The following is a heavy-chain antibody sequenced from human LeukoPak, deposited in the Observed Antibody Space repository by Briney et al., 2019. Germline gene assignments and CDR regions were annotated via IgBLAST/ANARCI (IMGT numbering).Heavy chain of an antibody. D-gene: IGHD3-9*01. Sequence: PGGSLRLSCAASGFTFSSYAMSWVRQAPGKGLEWVSAISGSGGSTYYADSVKGRFTISRDNSKNTLYLQMNSLRAEDTAVYYCAKGNDILTGYYTPVGYFDYWGQGTLVTVSS. V-gene: IGHV3-23*01. CDR2: ISGSGGST. CDR3: AKGNDILTGYYTPVGYFDY. CDR1: GFTFSSYA. J-gene: IGHJ4*02.